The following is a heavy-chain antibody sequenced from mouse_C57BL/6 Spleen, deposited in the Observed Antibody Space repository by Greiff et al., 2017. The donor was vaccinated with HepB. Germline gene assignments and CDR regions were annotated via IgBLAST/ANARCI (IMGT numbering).Heavy chain of an antibody. J-gene: IGHJ4*01. CDR1: GYTFTEYT. CDR3: ARHEGAYYGNPYYAMDY. D-gene: IGHD2-10*01. V-gene: IGHV1-62-2*01. CDR2: FYPGSGSI. Sequence: VQLQESGAELVKPGASVKLSCKASGYTFTEYTIHWVKQRSGQGLEWIGWFYPGSGSIKYNEKFKDKATLTADKSSSTVYMERSRLASEDSAVYFCARHEGAYYGNPYYAMDYWGQGTSVTVSS.